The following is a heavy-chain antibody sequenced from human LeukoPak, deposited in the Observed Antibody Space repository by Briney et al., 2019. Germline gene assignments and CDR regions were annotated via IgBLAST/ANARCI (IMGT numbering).Heavy chain of an antibody. V-gene: IGHV3-30*02. CDR3: AKVTMWGDLIFGVVRPFDP. D-gene: IGHD3-3*01. CDR1: GFTFSSYG. J-gene: IGHJ5*02. Sequence: PGGSLRLSCAASGFTFSSYGMHWVRQAPGKGLEWVAFIRYDGSNKYYADSVKGRFTISRDNSKNTLYLQMNSLRAEDTAVYYCAKVTMWGDLIFGVVRPFDPWGQGTLVTVSS. CDR2: IRYDGSNK.